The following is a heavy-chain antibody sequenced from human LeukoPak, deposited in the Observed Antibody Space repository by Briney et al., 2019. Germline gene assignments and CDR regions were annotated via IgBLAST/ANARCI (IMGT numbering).Heavy chain of an antibody. D-gene: IGHD5-24*01. Sequence: PGGSLRLSCAASGFTFSSYEMNWVRQAPGKGLEWLSYISSGGSNIYYADSVKGRFTISSDNAKNSLYLQMNSLRAEDTAVYYCARAIEMATMDYWGQGTLVTVSS. CDR2: ISSGGSNI. J-gene: IGHJ4*02. CDR3: ARAIEMATMDY. CDR1: GFTFSSYE. V-gene: IGHV3-48*03.